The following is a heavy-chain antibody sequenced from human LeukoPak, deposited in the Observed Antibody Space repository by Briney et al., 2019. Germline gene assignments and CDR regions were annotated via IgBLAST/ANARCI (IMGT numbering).Heavy chain of an antibody. J-gene: IGHJ5*02. D-gene: IGHD1-26*01. CDR2: ISTSGTT. Sequence: SENLSLTCSVSGGSISSSYWNWIRRPAGKGLEWIGRISTSGTTSYSPSLKGRLTISIDTSKKQFSLNLRSVTAADTAIYYCARDMGGGWFEPWGQGALVTVSS. CDR1: GGSISSSY. V-gene: IGHV4-4*07. CDR3: ARDMGGGWFEP.